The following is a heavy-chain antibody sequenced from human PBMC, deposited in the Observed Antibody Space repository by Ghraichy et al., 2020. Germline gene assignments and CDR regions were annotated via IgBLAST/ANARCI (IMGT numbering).Heavy chain of an antibody. V-gene: IGHV3-30*02. Sequence: GGSLRLSCAASGFTFSSYGMHWVRQAPGKGLEWVAFIRYDGSNKYYADSVKGRFTISRDNSKNTLYLQMNSLRAEDTAVYYCAKEGVAVASNWFDPWGQGTLVTVSS. J-gene: IGHJ5*02. D-gene: IGHD6-19*01. CDR2: IRYDGSNK. CDR3: AKEGVAVASNWFDP. CDR1: GFTFSSYG.